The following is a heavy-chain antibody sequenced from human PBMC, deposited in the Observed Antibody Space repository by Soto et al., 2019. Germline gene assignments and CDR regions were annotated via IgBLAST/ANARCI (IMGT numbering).Heavy chain of an antibody. D-gene: IGHD3-10*01. V-gene: IGHV1-69*01. CDR2: IIPILNTA. J-gene: IGHJ6*02. CDR3: ARVDYDSTYGFYYYGLDV. Sequence: QVHLVQSGAEVKKPGSSVRVSCKTSGGTFSSYSFTWVRQAPGQGLEWMGEIIPILNTANFAQKFQSRVTITADEPTSTVYMDLSSLSPDDTAVYYCARVDYDSTYGFYYYGLDVGGQGTTVTFSS. CDR1: GGTFSSYS.